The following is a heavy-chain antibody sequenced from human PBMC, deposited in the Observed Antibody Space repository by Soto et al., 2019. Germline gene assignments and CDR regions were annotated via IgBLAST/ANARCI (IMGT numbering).Heavy chain of an antibody. CDR1: GYSFTSYW. J-gene: IGHJ6*02. V-gene: IGHV5-51*01. CDR2: IYPGDSDI. D-gene: IGHD5-18*01. Sequence: PGESLKISCKGYGYSFTSYWIGWVRQTPGKGLEWMGIIYPGDSDIRYSPSFQGQVTMSVDKSIGTAYLQWSSLKASDTAIYYCAADTARTYYYYAMDAWGQGTTVTVSS. CDR3: AADTARTYYYYAMDA.